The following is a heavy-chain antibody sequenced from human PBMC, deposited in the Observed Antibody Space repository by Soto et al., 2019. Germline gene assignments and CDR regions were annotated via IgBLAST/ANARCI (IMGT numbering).Heavy chain of an antibody. CDR3: AIRPSYGSGSYYTDY. CDR2: IYYSGST. CDR1: GGSISSSSYY. J-gene: IGHJ4*02. V-gene: IGHV4-39*01. D-gene: IGHD3-10*01. Sequence: SETLSLTCTVSGGSISSSSYYWGWIRQPPGKGLEWIGSIYYSGSTYYNPSLKSRVTISVNTSKNQFSLKLSSVTAADTAVYYCAIRPSYGSGSYYTDYWGQGILVTVSS.